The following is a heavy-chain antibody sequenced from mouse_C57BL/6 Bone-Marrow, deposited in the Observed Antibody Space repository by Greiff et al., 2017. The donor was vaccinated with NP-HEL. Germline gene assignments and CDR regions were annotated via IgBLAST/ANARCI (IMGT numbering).Heavy chain of an antibody. CDR3: ASGGYYYFWFAY. CDR2: IYPRSGNT. CDR1: GYAFTSYG. Sequence: QVQLQQSGAELARPGASVKLSCKASGYAFTSYGISWVKQRTGQGLEWIGEIYPRSGNTYYNEKFKGKATLTADKSSSTAYMELRSLTSEDSAVYFCASGGYYYFWFAYWGQGTLVTVSA. J-gene: IGHJ3*01. D-gene: IGHD2-3*01. V-gene: IGHV1-81*01.